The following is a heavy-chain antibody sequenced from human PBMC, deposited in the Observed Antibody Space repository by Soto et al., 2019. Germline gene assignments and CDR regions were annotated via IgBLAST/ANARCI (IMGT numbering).Heavy chain of an antibody. V-gene: IGHV1-18*01. CDR2: ISPYSGNT. D-gene: IGHD3-16*02. CDR3: AMVVNFVTPTPQNG. CDR1: GYIFVNYG. J-gene: IGHJ6*01. Sequence: QVKLVQSGDEVRKPGSSVKVSCKASGYIFVNYGIAWVRQAPGQGLEWMGWISPYSGNTHYASKVKGRLTMTADTSTSTAYVDLGSLPAEDTAVYSWAMVVNFVTPTPQNGWRQGTTVTVSS.